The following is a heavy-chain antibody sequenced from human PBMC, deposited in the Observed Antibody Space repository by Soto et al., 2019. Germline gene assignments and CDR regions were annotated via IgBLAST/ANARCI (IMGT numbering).Heavy chain of an antibody. Sequence: EVQLSESGGGLVQPGGSLRLSCAASGFIFNGYAMSWVRQAPGKGLEWVSSIDGGGGSTYYADSVRGRFTISRDTSKNTLDLQIISLRPEDTAIYYGESIKSSAGIDYWGQGTLVTVS. CDR2: IDGGGGST. CDR3: ESIKSSAGIDY. V-gene: IGHV3-23*01. CDR1: GFIFNGYA. J-gene: IGHJ4*02.